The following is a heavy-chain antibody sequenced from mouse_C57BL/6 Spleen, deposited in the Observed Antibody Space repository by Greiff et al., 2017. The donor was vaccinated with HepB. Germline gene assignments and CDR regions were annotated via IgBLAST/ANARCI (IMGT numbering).Heavy chain of an antibody. Sequence: EVQLQQSGPELVKPGASVKMSCKASGYTFTDYNMHWVKQSHGKSLEWIGYINPNNGGTSYNQKFKGKATLTVNKSSSTAYMELRSLTSEDSAVYYCASMKDYDYDGDFDYWGQGTTLTVSS. CDR2: INPNNGGT. CDR3: ASMKDYDYDGDFDY. J-gene: IGHJ2*01. V-gene: IGHV1-22*01. D-gene: IGHD2-4*01. CDR1: GYTFTDYN.